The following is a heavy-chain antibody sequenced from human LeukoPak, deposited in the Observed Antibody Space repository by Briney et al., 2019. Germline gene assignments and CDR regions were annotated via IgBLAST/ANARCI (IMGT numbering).Heavy chain of an antibody. D-gene: IGHD6-13*01. CDR3: AKQSAGSAAWYSLHYDF. V-gene: IGHV3-23*01. CDR2: VDGGGGGT. CDR1: GFTLSSYA. J-gene: IGHJ4*02. Sequence: GGSLRLSCAPSGFTLSSYAMTWVRQAPGRGLEWGSSVDGGGGGTYYADSVKGRFTISRDNSKDTLYLQMKGLRAEDTAVYFCAKQSAGSAAWYSLHYDFWGQGTLVTVSS.